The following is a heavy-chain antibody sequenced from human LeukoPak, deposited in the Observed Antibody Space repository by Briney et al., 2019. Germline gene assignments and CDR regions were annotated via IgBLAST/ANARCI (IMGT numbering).Heavy chain of an antibody. CDR3: AKDKGDYGEGYFQH. Sequence: GGSLRLSCAASGFTFSSYWMHWVRQAPGKGLVWVSRINTDGSSTSYADSVKGRFTISRDNAKNSLYLQMNSLRAEDTALYYCAKDKGDYGEGYFQHWGQGTLVTISS. D-gene: IGHD4-17*01. J-gene: IGHJ1*01. CDR2: INTDGSST. V-gene: IGHV3-74*01. CDR1: GFTFSSYW.